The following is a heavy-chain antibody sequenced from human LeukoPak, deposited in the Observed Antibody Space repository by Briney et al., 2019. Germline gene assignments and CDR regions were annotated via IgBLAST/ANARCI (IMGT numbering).Heavy chain of an antibody. Sequence: GGSLRLSCAASGFTFSNAWMSWVRQAPGKGLEWVGHIKSKTDGGTTDYAAPVKGRFTISRDDSKNTLYLQMSSLKTEDTAVYYCATEYSSGWAFDYWGQGTLVTVSS. V-gene: IGHV3-15*01. CDR1: GFTFSNAW. CDR3: ATEYSSGWAFDY. D-gene: IGHD6-19*01. CDR2: IKSKTDGGTT. J-gene: IGHJ4*02.